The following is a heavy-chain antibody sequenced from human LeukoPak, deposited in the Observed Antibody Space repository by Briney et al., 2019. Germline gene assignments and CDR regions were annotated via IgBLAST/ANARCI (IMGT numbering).Heavy chain of an antibody. J-gene: IGHJ4*02. V-gene: IGHV3-30*02. CDR2: IQYDGSNK. CDR1: GFTFSSYG. Sequence: GGSLRLSCAASGFTFSSYGMHWVRQAPRKGLEWVPFIQYDGSNKYYADSVKGRFTISRDNSKNPLYLQMNSLRAEDTALYYCAKDLGYCSQGTLVTVSS. CDR3: AKDLGY.